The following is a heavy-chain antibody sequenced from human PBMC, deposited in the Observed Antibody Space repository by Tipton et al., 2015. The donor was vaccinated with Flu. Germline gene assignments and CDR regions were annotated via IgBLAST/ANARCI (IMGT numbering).Heavy chain of an antibody. J-gene: IGHJ4*02. D-gene: IGHD1-26*01. CDR1: GGSISSSSHY. CDR3: ARGSYGELLYFDY. V-gene: IGHV4-39*07. Sequence: TLSLTCTVSGGSISSSSHYWGWLRQPPGKGLEYIGTIYYSGTIYYSPSIESRVTISMDTSKKHFSLNLSSVIAADTAMYYCARGSYGELLYFDYWGQGTLGIVSS. CDR2: IYYSGTI.